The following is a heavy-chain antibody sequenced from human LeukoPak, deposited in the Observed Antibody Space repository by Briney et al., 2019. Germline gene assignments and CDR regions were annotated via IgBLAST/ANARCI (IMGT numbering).Heavy chain of an antibody. J-gene: IGHJ4*02. CDR1: GFTFSSYS. Sequence: GGSLRLSCAASGFTFSSYSMNWVRQAPGKGLEWVSSISSTSSYIYYAASVKGRFTISRDNVKNSLYLQMNSLRAEDAAVYYCARDPSDGYNPLFVYWGQGTLVTVSS. V-gene: IGHV3-21*01. D-gene: IGHD5-24*01. CDR2: ISSTSSYI. CDR3: ARDPSDGYNPLFVY.